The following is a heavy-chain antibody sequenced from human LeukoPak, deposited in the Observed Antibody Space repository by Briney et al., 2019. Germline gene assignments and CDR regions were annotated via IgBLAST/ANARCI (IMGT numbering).Heavy chain of an antibody. CDR2: ICGGSDCT. CDR1: GFTFSSYT. V-gene: IGHV3-23*01. J-gene: IGHJ4*02. CDR3: AKPLRPTTSYFDY. Sequence: GGSLRLSCAASGFTFSSYTMNWVRQAPGKGLEWVSAICGGSDCTYYADSVKGRFTISRDNYKNTVFLQMSSLRAEDTAVYFCAKPLRPTTSYFDYWGQGTLVTVSS. D-gene: IGHD1-26*01.